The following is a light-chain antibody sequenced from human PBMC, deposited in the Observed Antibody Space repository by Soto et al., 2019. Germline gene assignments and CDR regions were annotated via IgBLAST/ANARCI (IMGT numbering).Light chain of an antibody. CDR2: KNN. CDR1: SSNIGSNY. Sequence: QSVLTQPPSASATPGQRVTISCSGSSSNIGSNYVYWYQQLPRTAPKLLIYKNNQRPSGVPDRFSGSKSGTSASLAISGLRSEDEADYYCAAWDDSLSGPVFGGGTKVTVL. CDR3: AAWDDSLSGPV. V-gene: IGLV1-47*01. J-gene: IGLJ2*01.